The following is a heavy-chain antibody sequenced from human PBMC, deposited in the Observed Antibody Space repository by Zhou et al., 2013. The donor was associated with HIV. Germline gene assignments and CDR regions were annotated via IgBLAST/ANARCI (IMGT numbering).Heavy chain of an antibody. Sequence: QVQLVQSGAEVKKPGASVKVSCKASGYTFTGYYMHWVRQAPGQGLEWMGWINPNSGGTDYAQKFEGRVSLTQDASSDTAYMSMTGLTSDDTAVYYCATIPHLSGATVDMTAIGGGDYWGRGTPVTVSS. D-gene: IGHD3-16*01. CDR1: GYTFTGYY. V-gene: IGHV1-2*02. CDR3: ATIPHLSGATVDMTAIGGGDY. CDR2: INPNSGGT. J-gene: IGHJ4*02.